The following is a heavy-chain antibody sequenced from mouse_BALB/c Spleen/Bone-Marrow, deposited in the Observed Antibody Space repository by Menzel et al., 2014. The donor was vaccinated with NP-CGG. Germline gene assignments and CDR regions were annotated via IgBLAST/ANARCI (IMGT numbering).Heavy chain of an antibody. CDR1: GNTFTTSW. CDR3: ARTYFDY. J-gene: IGHJ2*01. CDR2: VNPSNGRT. V-gene: IGHV1S81*02. Sequence: QVQLQQLGPELVKLGVSGKLSCRLSGNTFTTSWLHGWKQRPGQGFRGFGEVNPSNGRTNYNEKFKSKATLTVDKSSSTAYMQLSSLTSEDSAVYYCARTYFDYWGQGTTLTVSS.